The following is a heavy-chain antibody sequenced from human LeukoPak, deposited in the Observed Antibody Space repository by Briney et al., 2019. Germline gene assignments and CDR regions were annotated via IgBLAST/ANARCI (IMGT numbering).Heavy chain of an antibody. Sequence: PSETLSLTCTVSGGSMRNSYWSWNRQPAGKGLEWVGRIFTTGSTNYNPSLKSRVTMSIDTSKNQFSLKMTSVTAADTAVYYCARGSGGELSRHFDYWGQGTLVTVSS. CDR3: ARGSGGELSRHFDY. V-gene: IGHV4-4*07. J-gene: IGHJ4*02. D-gene: IGHD3-16*02. CDR1: GGSMRNSY. CDR2: IFTTGST.